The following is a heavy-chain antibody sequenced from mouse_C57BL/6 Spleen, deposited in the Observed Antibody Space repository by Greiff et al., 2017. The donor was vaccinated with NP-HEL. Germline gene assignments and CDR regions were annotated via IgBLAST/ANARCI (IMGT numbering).Heavy chain of an antibody. CDR1: GSTFTSYW. CDR3: ANYGSSYGGAMDY. J-gene: IGHJ4*01. Sequence: VHVKQSGAELANPGASVKLSCAASGSTFTSYWMHWVKQSPGQGLEWIGTINSGGGYTKDNQKVKDKGTLTADKYSSTAYMQLSSLTYEDSAVYYCANYGSSYGGAMDYWGQGTSVTVSS. V-gene: IGHV1-7*01. CDR2: INSGGGYT. D-gene: IGHD1-1*01.